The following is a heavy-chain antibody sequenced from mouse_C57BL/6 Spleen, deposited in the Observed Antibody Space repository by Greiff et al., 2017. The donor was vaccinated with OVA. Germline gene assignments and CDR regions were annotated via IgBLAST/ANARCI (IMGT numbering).Heavy chain of an antibody. V-gene: IGHV1-54*01. CDR3: ARSGGNYEAWFAY. CDR1: GYAFTNYL. Sequence: VKLQESGAELVRPGTSVKVSCKASGYAFTNYLIEWVKQRPGQGLEWIGVINPGSGGTNYNEKFKGKATLTADKSSSTAYMQLSSLTSEDSAVYFCARSGGNYEAWFAYWGQGTLVTVSA. D-gene: IGHD2-1*01. J-gene: IGHJ3*01. CDR2: INPGSGGT.